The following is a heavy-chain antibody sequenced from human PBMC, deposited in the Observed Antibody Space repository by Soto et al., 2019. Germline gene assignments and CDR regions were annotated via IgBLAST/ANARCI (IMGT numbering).Heavy chain of an antibody. CDR1: GFTFSNFA. J-gene: IGHJ4*02. V-gene: IGHV3-23*01. CDR3: AKSKPPQTTGAGLDY. CDR2: IGSSGADT. Sequence: EVQLLESGGGLAQPGGSLRLSCVGSGFTFSNFAIMWVRQAPGKGLQWVSGIGSSGADTYYTDSVKGRFTVSRDNSKNTVYLQMNSRRDEDTAKYFRAKSKPPQTTGAGLDYWGQGILVSVSS. D-gene: IGHD1-1*01.